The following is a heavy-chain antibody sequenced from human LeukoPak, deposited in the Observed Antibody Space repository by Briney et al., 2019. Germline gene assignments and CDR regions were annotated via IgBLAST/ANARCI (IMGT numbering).Heavy chain of an antibody. CDR2: IYYSGST. Sequence: SETLSLTCTVSGGSISSSSYYWGWIRQPSGKGLEWIGSIYYSGSTYYNPSLKSRVTISVDTSKNQFSLKLSSVTAADTAVYYCARRWYSSSWYDDYWGQGTLVTVSS. CDR3: ARRWYSSSWYDDY. CDR1: GGSISSSSYY. J-gene: IGHJ4*02. V-gene: IGHV4-39*01. D-gene: IGHD6-13*01.